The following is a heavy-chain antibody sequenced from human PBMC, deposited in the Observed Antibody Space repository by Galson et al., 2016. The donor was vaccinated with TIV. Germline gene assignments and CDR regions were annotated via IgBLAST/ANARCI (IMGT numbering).Heavy chain of an antibody. D-gene: IGHD5-18*01. V-gene: IGHV1-69*06. J-gene: IGHJ6*02. CDR2: IIPLFRTT. Sequence: SVKVSCKASGGTFSSYVFNWVRLAPGQGLEWMGGIIPLFRTTNYEQKFQGRVPITADKSTNTAYLELNSLKYGDTAVYYCANERNTAFDTYHYYYGMDVWGQGTTVIVSS. CDR1: GGTFSSYV. CDR3: ANERNTAFDTYHYYYGMDV.